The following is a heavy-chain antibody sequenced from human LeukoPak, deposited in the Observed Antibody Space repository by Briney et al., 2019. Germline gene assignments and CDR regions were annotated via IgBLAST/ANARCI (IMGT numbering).Heavy chain of an antibody. D-gene: IGHD3-10*01. Sequence: SVKVSCKASGGTFSSYAISWVRQAPGQGLEWMGGIIPIFGTANYAQKFQGRVTITADVSTSTACMELSSLRSEDTAVYYCARVSGGLPQYYFDYWGQGTLVTVSS. CDR1: GGTFSSYA. J-gene: IGHJ4*02. V-gene: IGHV1-69*13. CDR2: IIPIFGTA. CDR3: ARVSGGLPQYYFDY.